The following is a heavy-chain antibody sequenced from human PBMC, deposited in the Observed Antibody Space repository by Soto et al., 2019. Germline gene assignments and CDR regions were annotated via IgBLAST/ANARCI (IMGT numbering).Heavy chain of an antibody. CDR1: GFTFSDYY. CDR3: AKPTVYYDSSGYRYFDY. Sequence: PGGSLRLSCGASGFTFSDYYMSWIRQAPGKGLEWVSYISSSSSYTNYADSVKGRFTISRDNAKDSLYPQMDSLRDEDTAVYYCAKPTVYYDSSGYRYFDYWGQGAPVTVSS. D-gene: IGHD3-22*01. CDR2: ISSSSSYT. V-gene: IGHV3-11*06. J-gene: IGHJ4*02.